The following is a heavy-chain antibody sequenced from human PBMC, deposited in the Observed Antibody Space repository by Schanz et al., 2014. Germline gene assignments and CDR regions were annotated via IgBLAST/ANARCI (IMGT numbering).Heavy chain of an antibody. J-gene: IGHJ4*02. CDR3: ARARYTGYDCSGY. D-gene: IGHD5-12*01. V-gene: IGHV1-2*02. CDR2: INPNSGET. Sequence: QVQLVQSGPAVKKPGASMKVSCLASGYSFTEYFLHWVRQPPGQGLEWMGWINPNSGETNYEQKFKGRVTLTSDTSISTAFMELSGLTSDDTATYFCARARYTGYDCSGYWGQGTLLIVSS. CDR1: GYSFTEYF.